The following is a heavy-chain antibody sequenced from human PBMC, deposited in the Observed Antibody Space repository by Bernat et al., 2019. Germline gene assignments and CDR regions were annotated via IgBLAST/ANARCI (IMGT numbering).Heavy chain of an antibody. Sequence: EVQLVQSGGEVKKPGESLRISCKGSGYNFTSYWINWVRQMPGKGLEWMGRIDPANSYTNYGPSFQGHVTISADRSISTADLQWSSLKASDTAIYYCARRKVGVAGSDYWGHGTLVTVSS. D-gene: IGHD6-19*01. CDR2: IDPANSYT. CDR3: ARRKVGVAGSDY. J-gene: IGHJ4*01. CDR1: GYNFTSYW. V-gene: IGHV5-10-1*03.